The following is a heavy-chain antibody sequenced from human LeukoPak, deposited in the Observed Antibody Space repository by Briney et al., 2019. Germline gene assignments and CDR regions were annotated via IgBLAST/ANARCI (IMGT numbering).Heavy chain of an antibody. V-gene: IGHV1-2*02. J-gene: IGHJ4*02. CDR2: INPKNGGT. CDR3: AREEDCGTARCSNDH. D-gene: IGHD1-1*01. CDR1: GYTFTAYE. Sequence: ASVKVSCKASGYTFTAYEMHWVRQAPGQGLEYVGWINPKNGGTNSAQNFQGRVTMTWDTSVSTVYMELSRLRSDNTAVYYCAREEDCGTARCSNDHWGQGILVTVSS.